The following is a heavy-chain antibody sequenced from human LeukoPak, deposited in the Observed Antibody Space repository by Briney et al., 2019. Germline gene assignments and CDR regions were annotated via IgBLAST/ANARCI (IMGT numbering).Heavy chain of an antibody. CDR2: INPNSGGT. CDR1: GYTFIGYY. J-gene: IGHJ4*02. V-gene: IGHV1-2*02. Sequence: ASVKVSCKASGYTFIGYYMHWVRQAPGQGLEWMGWINPNSGGTNYAQKFQGRVTMTRDTSISTAYMELSRLRSDDTAVYYCARDRRIVVVPAAKYYFDYWGQGTLVTVSS. CDR3: ARDRRIVVVPAAKYYFDY. D-gene: IGHD2-2*01.